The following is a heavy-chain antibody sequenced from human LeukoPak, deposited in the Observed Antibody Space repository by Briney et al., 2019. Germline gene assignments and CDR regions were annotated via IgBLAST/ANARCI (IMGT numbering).Heavy chain of an antibody. V-gene: IGHV4-59*11. CDR2: IYYTGST. Sequence: PSETLSLTCTVSGGFISSHYWSWIRQSPGKRLEWIGNIYYTGSTNYNPSLQSRVAISIDTSKNQFSLTLNSVTAADAAVYYCASAGNPHYFDFWGQGPLVTVSS. CDR1: GGFISSHY. J-gene: IGHJ4*02. CDR3: ASAGNPHYFDF.